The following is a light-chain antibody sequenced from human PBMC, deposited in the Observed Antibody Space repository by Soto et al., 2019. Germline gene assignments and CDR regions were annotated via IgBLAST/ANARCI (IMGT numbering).Light chain of an antibody. V-gene: IGLV1-40*01. CDR1: SSNIGAGYD. CDR2: GNS. CDR3: QSYDSSLSGYVV. Sequence: QPVLTQPPSVSGTPGQRVTISCTRSSSNIGAGYDVHWYQQLPGTAPKLLIYGNSNRPSGVPDRFSGSKSGTSASLAITGLQAEDEADYYCQSYDSSLSGYVVFGGGTKLTVL. J-gene: IGLJ2*01.